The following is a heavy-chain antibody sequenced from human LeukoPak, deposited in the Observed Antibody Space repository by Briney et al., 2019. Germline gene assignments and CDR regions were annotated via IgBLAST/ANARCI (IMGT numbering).Heavy chain of an antibody. V-gene: IGHV3-53*01. J-gene: IGHJ3*02. D-gene: IGHD4-17*01. CDR2: IYSGGST. Sequence: GGSLRLSCAASGFTVSSNYMSWVRQAPGKGLEWVSVIYSGGSTYYADSVKGRFTISRDNSKNTLYLQMNSLRAEDTAVYYCARDSYGDYRSDAFDIWGQGTMVTVSS. CDR1: GFTVSSNY. CDR3: ARDSYGDYRSDAFDI.